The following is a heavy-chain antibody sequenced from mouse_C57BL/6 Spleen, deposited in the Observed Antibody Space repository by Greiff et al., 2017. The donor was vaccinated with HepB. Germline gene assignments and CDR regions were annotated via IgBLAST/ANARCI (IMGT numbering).Heavy chain of an antibody. CDR3: ARGDYYGNYGERNFDY. D-gene: IGHD2-1*01. Sequence: QVQLQQPGAELVKPGASVKLSCKASGYTFTSYCMHWVKQRPGQGLEWIGMIHPNSGSTNYNEKFKSKATLTVDKSSSTAYMQLSSLTSEDSAVYYCARGDYYGNYGERNFDYWGQGTTLTVSS. V-gene: IGHV1-64*01. CDR2: IHPNSGST. J-gene: IGHJ2*01. CDR1: GYTFTSYC.